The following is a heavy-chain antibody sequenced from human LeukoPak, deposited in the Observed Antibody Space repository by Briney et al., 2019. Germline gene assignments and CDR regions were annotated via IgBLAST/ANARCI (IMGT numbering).Heavy chain of an antibody. D-gene: IGHD3-9*01. CDR1: GGSISSSSYY. V-gene: IGHV4-39*01. J-gene: IGHJ5*02. Sequence: PSETLSLTCTVSGGSISSSSYYWGWIRQPPGKGLEWIGSIYYGGSTYYNPSLKSRVTISVDTSKNQFSLKLSSVTAADTAVYYCARAGRYFDWSWGQGTLVTVSS. CDR2: IYYGGST. CDR3: ARAGRYFDWS.